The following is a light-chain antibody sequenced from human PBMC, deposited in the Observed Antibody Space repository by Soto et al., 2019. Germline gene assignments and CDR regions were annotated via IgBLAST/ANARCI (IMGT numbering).Light chain of an antibody. J-gene: IGLJ1*01. Sequence: SALTQSASVSGSPGQSITISCAGTSSDVGGYNYVSWYQQHPGKAPKLMIYDVINRPSGVSDRFSGSKSGNSASLTISGLQAQDEADYYCSSYTSSGTYVFGTGTKVTV. V-gene: IGLV2-14*03. CDR2: DVI. CDR1: SSDVGGYNY. CDR3: SSYTSSGTYV.